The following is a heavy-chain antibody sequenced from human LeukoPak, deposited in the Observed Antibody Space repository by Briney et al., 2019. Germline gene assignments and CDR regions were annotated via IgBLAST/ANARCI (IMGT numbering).Heavy chain of an antibody. CDR1: GGSISSGDYY. CDR3: AREGGGYCSGGSCFQIDY. CDR2: IYYSGST. J-gene: IGHJ4*02. V-gene: IGHV4-30-4*01. Sequence: SETLSLTCTVSGGSISSGDYYWSWIRQPPGKGLEWIGYIYYSGSTYYNPSLKSRVTISVDTSKNQFSLKLSSVTAADTAVYYCAREGGGYCSGGSCFQIDYSGQGTLVTVSS. D-gene: IGHD2-15*01.